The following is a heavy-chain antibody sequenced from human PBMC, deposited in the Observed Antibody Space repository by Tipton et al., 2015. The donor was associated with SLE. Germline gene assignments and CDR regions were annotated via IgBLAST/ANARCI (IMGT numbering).Heavy chain of an antibody. CDR1: GGSISSHY. CDR2: IYYSGST. Sequence: TLSLTCTVSGGSISSHYWSWIWQPPGKGLEWIGYIYYSGSTNYNPSLKSRVTMSVDTSKNQFSLKLSSVTAADTAVYYCARDTGYYGSGFLWGQGTLVTVSS. V-gene: IGHV4-59*11. CDR3: ARDTGYYGSGFL. D-gene: IGHD3-10*01. J-gene: IGHJ4*02.